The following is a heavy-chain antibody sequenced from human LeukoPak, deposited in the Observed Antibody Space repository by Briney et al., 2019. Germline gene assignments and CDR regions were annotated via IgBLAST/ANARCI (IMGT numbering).Heavy chain of an antibody. Sequence: GGSLRLSCVTSGFTFSNHAMHWVRQGPGKGLEWEAVISDDGSSKFYADSVKGRFTIFRDNSKNTLFLQINSLRPEDTAVYYCARVDDLDAFDIWGQGTLVTVSS. J-gene: IGHJ3*02. CDR3: ARVDDLDAFDI. CDR1: GFTFSNHA. D-gene: IGHD2-2*03. CDR2: ISDDGSSK. V-gene: IGHV3-30*04.